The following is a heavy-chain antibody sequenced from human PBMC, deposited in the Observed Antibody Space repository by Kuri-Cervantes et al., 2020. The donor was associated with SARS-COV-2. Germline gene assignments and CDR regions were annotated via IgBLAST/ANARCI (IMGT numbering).Heavy chain of an antibody. J-gene: IGHJ3*02. CDR3: ARAGDNWGQGDDAFDI. CDR1: GGSLSGYY. CDR2: INHSGST. Sequence: ESLKISCAVYGGSLSGYYWSWIRQPPGKGLEWIGEINHSGSTNYNPSLKSRVTISVDTSKNQFSLKLSSVTAADTAVYYCARAGDNWGQGDDAFDIWGQGTMVTVSS. V-gene: IGHV4-34*01. D-gene: IGHD7-27*01.